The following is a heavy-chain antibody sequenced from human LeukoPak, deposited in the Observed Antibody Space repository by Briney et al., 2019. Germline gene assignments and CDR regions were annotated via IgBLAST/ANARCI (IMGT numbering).Heavy chain of an antibody. CDR1: DGSISSFC. CDR2: IYYSGST. D-gene: IGHD2-21*01. CDR3: ARVACDLHYGMDV. J-gene: IGHJ6*02. V-gene: IGHV4-39*07. Sequence: SETLSLTCSVSDGSISSFCWGWIRQPAGKGLEWIGSIYYSGSTYYNPSLKSRVTISVDTSKNQLSLKLSSVTAADTAVYYCARVACDLHYGMDVWGQGTTVTVSS.